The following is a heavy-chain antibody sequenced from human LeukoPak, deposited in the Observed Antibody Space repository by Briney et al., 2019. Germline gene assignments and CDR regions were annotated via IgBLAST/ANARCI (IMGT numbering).Heavy chain of an antibody. J-gene: IGHJ5*02. Sequence: SETLSLTCTVSGGSISNYYWSWIRQPPGKGLEWIGYIYASGGTNYNPSLKSRVTISVDTSKNQFSLNLSSVTAADTAVYYCARVRGRWFDPWGQGTLVTVSS. CDR1: GGSISNYY. CDR3: ARVRGRWFDP. V-gene: IGHV4-4*09. CDR2: IYASGGT.